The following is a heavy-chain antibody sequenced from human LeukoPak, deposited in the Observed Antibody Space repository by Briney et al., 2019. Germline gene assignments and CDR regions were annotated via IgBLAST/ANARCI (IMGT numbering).Heavy chain of an antibody. J-gene: IGHJ6*04. D-gene: IGHD2-2*01. CDR2: IYSGGST. CDR3: ARGRQYCSSTSCYVGRYYGMDV. V-gene: IGHV3-53*01. Sequence: PGGSLRLSCAASGFTVSSNYTSWVRQAPGKGLECVSVIYSGGSTYYADSVKGRFTISRDNSKNTLYLQMNSLRAEDTAVYYCARGRQYCSSTSCYVGRYYGMDVWGKGTTVTVSS. CDR1: GFTVSSNY.